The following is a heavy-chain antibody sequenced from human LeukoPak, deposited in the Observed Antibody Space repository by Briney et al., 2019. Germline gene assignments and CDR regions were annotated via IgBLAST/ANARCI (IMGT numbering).Heavy chain of an antibody. D-gene: IGHD1/OR15-1a*01. V-gene: IGHV3-64D*06. CDR3: VKDNRVEQRYYFDY. CDR1: GFTFSTYT. CDR2: IAGHGGWI. J-gene: IGHJ4*02. Sequence: PGGSLRLSCSASGFTFSTYTMHWVRQAPGQGLEYVASIAGHGGWIYHADSVKVRFTISRDNSKNTLYLQMSSLRAEDTAVYYCVKDNRVEQRYYFDYWGQGTLVTVSS.